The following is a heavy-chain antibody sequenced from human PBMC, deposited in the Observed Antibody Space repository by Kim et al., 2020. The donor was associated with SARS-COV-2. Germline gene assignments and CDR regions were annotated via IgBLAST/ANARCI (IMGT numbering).Heavy chain of an antibody. V-gene: IGHV4-39*01. CDR3: AKAVAGTWRWYNWFDP. CDR1: GGSISSSSYY. Sequence: SETLSLTCTVSGGSISSSSYYWGWIRQPPGKGLEWIGSIYYSGSTYYNPSLKSRVTISVDTSKNQFSLKLSSVTAADTAVYYCAKAVAGTWRWYNWFDPWGQGTLVTVSS. CDR2: IYYSGST. D-gene: IGHD6-19*01. J-gene: IGHJ5*02.